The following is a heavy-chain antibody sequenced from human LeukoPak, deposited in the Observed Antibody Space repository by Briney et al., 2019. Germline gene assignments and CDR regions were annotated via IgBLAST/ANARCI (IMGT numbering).Heavy chain of an antibody. D-gene: IGHD3-10*01. CDR2: ISSSSTI. J-gene: IGHJ4*02. Sequence: PGGSLRLSCAASGFTFSSSSMNWVRQAPGKGLEWVSYISSSSTIYSADSVEGRFTISRDNAKNSLYLQMNSLRDEDTAVYYCASGDPYTPRLHYWGQGTLVTVSS. CDR3: ASGDPYTPRLHY. V-gene: IGHV3-48*02. CDR1: GFTFSSSS.